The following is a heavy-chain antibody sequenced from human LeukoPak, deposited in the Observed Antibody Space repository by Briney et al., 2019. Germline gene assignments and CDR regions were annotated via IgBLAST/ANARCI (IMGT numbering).Heavy chain of an antibody. CDR3: ARLHAIVVVTADFDY. D-gene: IGHD2-21*02. CDR1: GYTFTSYG. V-gene: IGHV1-18*01. J-gene: IGHJ4*02. CDR2: ISAYNGNT. Sequence: ASVKVSCKASGYTFTSYGISWVRQAPGQGLEWMGWISAYNGNTNYAQKLQGRVTMTTDTSTSTAYVELRSLRSDDTAVYYCARLHAIVVVTADFDYWGQGTLVTVSS.